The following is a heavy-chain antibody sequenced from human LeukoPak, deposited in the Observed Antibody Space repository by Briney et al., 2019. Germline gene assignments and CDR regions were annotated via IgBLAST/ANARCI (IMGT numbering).Heavy chain of an antibody. J-gene: IGHJ5*02. CDR3: ATGYSYGHPPGWFDP. CDR2: FDPEDGET. V-gene: IGHV1-24*01. Sequence: GASVKVSCKVSGYTLTELSMHWLRQAPGKGLEWMGGFDPEDGETIYAQKFQGRVTMTEDTSTDTAYMELSSLRSEDAAVYYCATGYSYGHPPGWFDPWGQGTLVTVSS. D-gene: IGHD5-18*01. CDR1: GYTLTELS.